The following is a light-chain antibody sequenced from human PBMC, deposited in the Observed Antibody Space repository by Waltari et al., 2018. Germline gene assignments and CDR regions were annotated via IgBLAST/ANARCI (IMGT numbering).Light chain of an antibody. J-gene: IGKJ1*01. V-gene: IGKV3-20*01. CDR2: HTS. Sequence: IVLTQSPGTLSLSPGERATLSCRASQSVSIYLAWYQQKPGQAPRLLIYHTSTRATGIPDMFSGSGSGTDFSLTISGLEPEDFAVYYCQHYKSLPVSFGQGTRVEIK. CDR3: QHYKSLPVS. CDR1: QSVSIY.